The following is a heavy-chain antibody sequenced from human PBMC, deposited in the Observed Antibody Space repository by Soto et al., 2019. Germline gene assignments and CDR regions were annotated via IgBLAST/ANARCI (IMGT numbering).Heavy chain of an antibody. CDR1: GYSFTSYW. D-gene: IGHD5-12*01. Sequence: LGESLKISCKGSGYSFTSYWIGWVRQMPGKGLEWMGIIYPGDSDTRYSPSFQGPVTISADKSISTAYLQWSSLKASDTAMYYCERQRSPSGYDPYFDYWGQGTLVTVSS. V-gene: IGHV5-51*01. J-gene: IGHJ4*02. CDR3: ERQRSPSGYDPYFDY. CDR2: IYPGDSDT.